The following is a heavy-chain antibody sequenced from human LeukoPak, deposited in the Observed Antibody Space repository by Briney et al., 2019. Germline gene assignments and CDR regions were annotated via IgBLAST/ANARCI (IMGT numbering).Heavy chain of an antibody. CDR1: GFTFSSYS. J-gene: IGHJ6*03. V-gene: IGHV3-21*01. D-gene: IGHD3-3*01. CDR3: ARSLEWAMDV. Sequence: GGSLRFSGAASGFTFSSYSMNWVRQAPGKGLEWVSSISSSSSYIYYADSVKGRFTISRDNAKNSLYLQMNSLRAEDTAVYYCARSLEWAMDVWGKGTTVTVSS. CDR2: ISSSSSYI.